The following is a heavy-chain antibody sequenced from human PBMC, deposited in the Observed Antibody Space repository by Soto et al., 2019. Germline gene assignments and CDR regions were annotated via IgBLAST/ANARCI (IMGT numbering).Heavy chain of an antibody. CDR1: WVTFGSHS. CDR3: ARDQPIYDFWSGYFNWFDP. CDR2: ISSSSSTI. D-gene: IGHD3-3*01. J-gene: IGHJ5*02. Sequence: PGGFLRLSWGASWVTFGSHSINRVLQAPRKGLEWVSYISSSSSTIYYADSVKGRFTISRDNAKNSLYLQMNSLRAEDTAVYYCARDQPIYDFWSGYFNWFDPWGQGTLVTVSS. V-gene: IGHV3-48*01.